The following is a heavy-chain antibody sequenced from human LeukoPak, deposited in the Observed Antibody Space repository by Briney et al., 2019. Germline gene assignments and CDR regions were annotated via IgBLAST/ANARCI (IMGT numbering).Heavy chain of an antibody. Sequence: GASVKVSCKASGYTFTSYDINWVRQATGQGLEWMGWMNPNSGNTGYAQKFQGRVTITRNTSISTAYMELSSLRSEDTAVYYCARGPGYDFWSGYSTSYYYYYMDVWGKGTTVTVSS. D-gene: IGHD3-3*01. CDR2: MNPNSGNT. CDR3: ARGPGYDFWSGYSTSYYYYYMDV. V-gene: IGHV1-8*03. J-gene: IGHJ6*03. CDR1: GYTFTSYD.